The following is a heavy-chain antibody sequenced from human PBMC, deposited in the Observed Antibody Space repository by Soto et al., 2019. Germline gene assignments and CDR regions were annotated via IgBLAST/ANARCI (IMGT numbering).Heavy chain of an antibody. CDR2: ISAYNGNT. CDR3: ARGVYYDILTGYYSYYYYMDV. J-gene: IGHJ6*03. V-gene: IGHV1-18*01. CDR1: GYTFTSYG. D-gene: IGHD3-9*01. Sequence: PVKGACKASGYTFTSYGISWVRQTHGQGLEWMGWISAYNGNTNYAQKLQGRVTMTTDTSTSTAYMELRGLRSDDTAVYYCARGVYYDILTGYYSYYYYMDVWGKGTTVTVSS.